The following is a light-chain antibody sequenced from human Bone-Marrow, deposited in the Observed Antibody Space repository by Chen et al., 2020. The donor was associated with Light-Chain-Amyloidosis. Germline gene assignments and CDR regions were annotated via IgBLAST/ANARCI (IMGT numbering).Light chain of an antibody. Sequence: EIVLTQSPGTLSLSPGERATLSCRASQSVSSSYLAWYQQKPGQAPRLLIYGASSRATGIPDRFSGSGAGTDFTLTISSLQAEDVAVYYCQHYYNIPYTFGQGTKLEIK. V-gene: IGKV3-20*01. CDR1: QSVSSSY. CDR3: QHYYNIPYT. CDR2: GAS. J-gene: IGKJ2*01.